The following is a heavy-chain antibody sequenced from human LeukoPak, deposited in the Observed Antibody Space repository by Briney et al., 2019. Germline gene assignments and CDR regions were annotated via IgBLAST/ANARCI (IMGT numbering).Heavy chain of an antibody. CDR3: AREEAVAGSFDY. V-gene: IGHV3-9*01. D-gene: IGHD6-19*01. CDR2: ISWNSGSI. CDR1: GFTFDDYA. Sequence: GGSLRLSCAASGFTFDDYAMHWVRQAPGKGLEWVSGISWNSGSIGYADSVKGRFTISRDNAKNSVYLQMNSLRAEDTAVYYCAREEAVAGSFDYWGQGTLVTVSS. J-gene: IGHJ4*02.